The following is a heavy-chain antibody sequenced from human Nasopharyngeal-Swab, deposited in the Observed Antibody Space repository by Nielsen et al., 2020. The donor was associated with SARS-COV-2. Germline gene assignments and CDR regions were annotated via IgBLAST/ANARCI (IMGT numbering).Heavy chain of an antibody. CDR3: AGGNSADH. D-gene: IGHD4-23*01. Sequence: GESLKISCAASGFTFSSYWMSWVRQAPGKGLEWVANIKEDGSEKYYVDSVKGRFTISRDNAKNSLYLQMNGLRAEDTAVYYCAGGNSADHWGQGTLVTVSS. V-gene: IGHV3-7*03. J-gene: IGHJ4*02. CDR2: IKEDGSEK. CDR1: GFTFSSYW.